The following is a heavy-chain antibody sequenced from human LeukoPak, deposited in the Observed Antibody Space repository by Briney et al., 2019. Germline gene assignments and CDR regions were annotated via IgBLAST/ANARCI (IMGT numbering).Heavy chain of an antibody. D-gene: IGHD4-17*01. V-gene: IGHV4-30-2*01. CDR3: ARGGIYGDYGGVAFDI. CDR1: GVSISSGGYS. J-gene: IGHJ3*02. Sequence: PSQTLSLTCAVSGVSISSGGYSWSWIRQPPGKGLEWIGYIYHSGSTYYNPSLKSRVTISVDRSKNQFSLKLSSVTAADTAVYYCARGGIYGDYGGVAFDIWGQGTMVTVSS. CDR2: IYHSGST.